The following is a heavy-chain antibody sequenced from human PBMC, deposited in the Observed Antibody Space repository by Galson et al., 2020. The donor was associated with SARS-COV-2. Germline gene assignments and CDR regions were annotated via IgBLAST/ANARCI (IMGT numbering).Heavy chain of an antibody. CDR3: AKEGASVTGDSNWFDP. CDR2: ISGSGSST. J-gene: IGHJ5*02. V-gene: IGHV3-23*01. CDR1: GFTFSNYA. Sequence: TGRSLRLSCAASGFTFSNYAMSWVRQAPGKGLEWVSAISGSGSSTDYADSVKGRFTISRDNSKNTLYLQMSSLRVEDTAVYYCAKEGASVTGDSNWFDPWGQGALVTVSS. D-gene: IGHD3-9*01.